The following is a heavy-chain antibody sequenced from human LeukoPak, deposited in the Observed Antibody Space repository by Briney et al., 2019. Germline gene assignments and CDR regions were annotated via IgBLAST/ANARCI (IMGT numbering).Heavy chain of an antibody. V-gene: IGHV4-39*07. CDR3: ARLNSSGYYRRLDY. Sequence: PSETLSLTCTVSGGSISSSSYYWGWIRQPPGKGLEWIGSIYYSGSTYYNPSLKSRVTISVDTSKNQFSLKLSSVTAADTAVYYCARLNSSGYYRRLDYWGQGTLVTVSS. D-gene: IGHD3-22*01. CDR1: GGSISSSSYY. J-gene: IGHJ4*02. CDR2: IYYSGST.